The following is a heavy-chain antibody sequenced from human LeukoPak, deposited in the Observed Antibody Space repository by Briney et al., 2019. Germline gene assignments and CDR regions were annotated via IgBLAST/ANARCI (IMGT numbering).Heavy chain of an antibody. CDR2: IYTSGST. J-gene: IGHJ5*02. CDR1: GGSISSYY. V-gene: IGHV4-4*09. D-gene: IGHD3-10*01. Sequence: SETLSLTCTVSGGSISSYYWSWIRQPPGKGLEWIGYIYTSGSTDYNPSLKSRVTISLDTSKLQFSLRLNSVTAADTAVYYCARADPNASGYFYRFNWFDPWGQGTLVTVSS. CDR3: ARADPNASGYFYRFNWFDP.